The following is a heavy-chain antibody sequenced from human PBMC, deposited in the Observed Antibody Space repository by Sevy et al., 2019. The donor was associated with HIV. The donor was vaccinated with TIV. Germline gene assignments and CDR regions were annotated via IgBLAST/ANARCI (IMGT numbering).Heavy chain of an antibody. J-gene: IGHJ4*02. V-gene: IGHV3-21*01. CDR1: GFTFSSYS. CDR3: ARDLVGATQLPLDY. D-gene: IGHD1-26*01. CDR2: ISSSSSYI. Sequence: GGSLRLSCAASGFTFSSYSMNWDRQAPGKGLEWVSSISSSSSYIYYADSVKGRFTISRDNAKNSLYLQMNSLRAEDTAVYYCARDLVGATQLPLDYWGQGTLVTVSS.